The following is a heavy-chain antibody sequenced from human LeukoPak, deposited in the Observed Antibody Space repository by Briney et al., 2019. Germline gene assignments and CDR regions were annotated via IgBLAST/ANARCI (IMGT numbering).Heavy chain of an antibody. CDR2: IIPILGIA. CDR3: ARDQAQSSPAFDI. J-gene: IGHJ3*02. V-gene: IGHV1-69*04. Sequence: ASVKVSCKASGGTFSSYAISWVRQAPGQGLEWMGRIIPILGIANYAQKFQGRVTITADKSTSTAYMELSSLRSEDTAVYYCARDQAQSSPAFDIRGQGTMVTVSS. CDR1: GGTFSSYA.